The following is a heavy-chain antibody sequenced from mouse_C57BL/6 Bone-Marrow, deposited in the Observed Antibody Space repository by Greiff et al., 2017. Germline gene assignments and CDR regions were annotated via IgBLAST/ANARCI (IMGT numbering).Heavy chain of an antibody. J-gene: IGHJ1*03. CDR3: TRSSYYYGSRYFDV. CDR2: INPSNGGT. V-gene: IGHV1-53*01. D-gene: IGHD1-1*01. CDR1: GYTFTSYW. Sequence: QVQLQQPGTELVKPGASVKLSCKASGYTFTSYWMHWVKQRPGQGLEWIGNINPSNGGTNYNEKFKSKATLTVDKSSSTAYMELSSLTNEDSAVYYCTRSSYYYGSRYFDVWGTGTTVTVSS.